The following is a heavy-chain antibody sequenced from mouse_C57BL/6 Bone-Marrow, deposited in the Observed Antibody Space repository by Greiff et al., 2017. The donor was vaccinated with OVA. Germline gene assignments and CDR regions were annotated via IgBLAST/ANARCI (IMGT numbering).Heavy chain of an antibody. CDR2: IRNKANGYTT. CDR3: ASLRNYYAMDY. V-gene: IGHV7-3*01. Sequence: EVHLVESGGGLVQPGGSLSLSCAASGFTFTDYYMSWVRQPPGKALEWLGFIRNKANGYTTDDSASLKGRFTISRDNSQRILYLQMNALRAEDSATYYFASLRNYYAMDYWGQGTSVTVSS. D-gene: IGHD1-1*01. J-gene: IGHJ4*01. CDR1: GFTFTDYY.